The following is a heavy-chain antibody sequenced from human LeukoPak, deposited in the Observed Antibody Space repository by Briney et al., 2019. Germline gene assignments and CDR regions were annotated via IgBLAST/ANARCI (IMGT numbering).Heavy chain of an antibody. CDR2: ISYDGRNK. CDR3: AKDVAAVGTIPDY. J-gene: IGHJ4*02. Sequence: PGGSLRLSCAASGFTFSSYGMHWVRQAPGKGLEWVTVISYDGRNKYYADSVKGRFTISRDNSKNTLYLQMNSLRAEDTAVYYCAKDVAAVGTIPDYWGQGALVTVSS. CDR1: GFTFSSYG. V-gene: IGHV3-30*18. D-gene: IGHD6-13*01.